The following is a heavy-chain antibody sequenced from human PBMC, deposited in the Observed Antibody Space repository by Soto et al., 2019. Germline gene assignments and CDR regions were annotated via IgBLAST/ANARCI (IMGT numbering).Heavy chain of an antibody. J-gene: IGHJ3*02. CDR2: IKYDGSGK. D-gene: IGHD1-26*01. CDR3: ARCRSYGMEGVERAVDI. V-gene: IGHV3-7*03. Sequence: EVQLVESGGGLVQPGGSLRLTCAASGFTFSSFWMNWVRQAPGKGPEWVANIKYDGSGKYYADSVKGRFTFSRDNAKNTLYLQMDSLRVEDTAVYYCARCRSYGMEGVERAVDIWGQGTKVTVSS. CDR1: GFTFSSFW.